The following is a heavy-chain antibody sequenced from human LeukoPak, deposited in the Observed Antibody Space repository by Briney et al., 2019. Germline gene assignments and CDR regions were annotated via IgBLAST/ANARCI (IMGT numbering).Heavy chain of an antibody. D-gene: IGHD3-22*01. J-gene: IGHJ5*02. CDR3: AREIELGYDSSGPTKFDP. V-gene: IGHV1-18*04. CDR1: GYTFTDYY. CDR2: ISAYNGNT. Sequence: GASVKVSCKASGYTFTDYYLHWVRQAPGQGLEWMGWISAYNGNTNYAQKLQGRVTMTTDTSTSTAYMELRSLRSDDTAVYYCAREIELGYDSSGPTKFDPWGQGTLVTVSS.